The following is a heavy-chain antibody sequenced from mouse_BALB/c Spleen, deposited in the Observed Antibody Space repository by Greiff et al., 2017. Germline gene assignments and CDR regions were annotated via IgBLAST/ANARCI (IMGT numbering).Heavy chain of an antibody. CDR2: IWGGGST. CDR3: AKQRRRYDDGAWLAY. CDR1: GFSLTDYG. Sequence: VKLMESGPGLVAPSQSLSITCTVSGFSLTDYGVSWIRQPPGKGLEWLGVIWGGGSTYYNSALKSRLSISKDNSKSQVFLKMNSLQTDDTAMYYCAKQRRRYDDGAWLAYWGQGTLVTVSA. V-gene: IGHV2-6-5*01. J-gene: IGHJ3*01. D-gene: IGHD2-14*01.